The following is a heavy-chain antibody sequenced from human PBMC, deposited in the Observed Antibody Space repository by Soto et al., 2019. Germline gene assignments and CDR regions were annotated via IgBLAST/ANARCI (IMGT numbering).Heavy chain of an antibody. CDR1: GYTFTSSY. CDR3: ARVYCSGGGCYGIDY. Sequence: QVQLVQSGAEVKKPGASVKVSCKASGYTFTSSYMHWVRQAPGQGLEWVGIINPSGGSTTYTQKFQGRLTLTRDTSTSTVYMELSSLRSEDRAVYCCARVYCSGGGCYGIDYWGQGTLVTVSS. J-gene: IGHJ4*02. D-gene: IGHD2-15*01. V-gene: IGHV1-46*01. CDR2: INPSGGST.